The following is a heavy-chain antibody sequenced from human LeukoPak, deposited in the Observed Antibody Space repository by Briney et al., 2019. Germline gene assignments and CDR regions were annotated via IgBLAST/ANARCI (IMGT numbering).Heavy chain of an antibody. CDR2: INPKNGGT. CDR1: GYNFNDYY. CDR3: ATDITAPDY. D-gene: IGHD3-10*01. J-gene: IGHJ4*02. Sequence: GASVKVSCKASGYNFNDYYLHWVRQAPGQGLEWMGWINPKNGGTYYAEKFQGRVTMTRDTSITTVYMELSRLRSDDTAIYYCATDITAPDYWGQGTLVTVSS. V-gene: IGHV1-2*02.